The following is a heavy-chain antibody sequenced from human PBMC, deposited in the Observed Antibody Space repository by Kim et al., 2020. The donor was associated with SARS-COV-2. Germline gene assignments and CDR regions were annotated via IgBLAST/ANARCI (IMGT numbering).Heavy chain of an antibody. CDR1: GFTFRNSA. Sequence: GGSLRLSCAASGFTFRNSAMSWVRQAPGKGLEWVSGIFGSGSGTYYADSVKGRFTISRDNSQSTLYLQMNNLRAEDTAVYYCARHLHITTVTVYWYFDLWGRGPLVTVST. V-gene: IGHV3-23*01. J-gene: IGHJ2*01. CDR3: ARHLHITTVTVYWYFDL. D-gene: IGHD2-21*01. CDR2: IFGSGSGT.